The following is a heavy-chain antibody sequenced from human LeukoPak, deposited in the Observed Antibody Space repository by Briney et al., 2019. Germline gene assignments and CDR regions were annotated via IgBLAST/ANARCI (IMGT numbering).Heavy chain of an antibody. V-gene: IGHV3-30*02. D-gene: IGHD3-3*01. CDR2: IRYDGSNK. Sequence: GGSLRLSCAASGFTFNNYGMHWVRQAPGKGLEWVAFIRYDGSNKYYADSVKGRFTISRDNAKNSLYLQMNSLRAEDTAVYYCARDTYYDFWSGYYTSDYWGQGTLVTVSS. CDR3: ARDTYYDFWSGYYTSDY. J-gene: IGHJ4*02. CDR1: GFTFNNYG.